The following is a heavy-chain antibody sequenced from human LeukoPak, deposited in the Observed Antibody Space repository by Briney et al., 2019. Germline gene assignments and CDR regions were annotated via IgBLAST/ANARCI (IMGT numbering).Heavy chain of an antibody. D-gene: IGHD3-10*01. J-gene: IGHJ5*02. CDR3: AREGTSGGLNWLDP. V-gene: IGHV4-4*07. Sequence: SETLSLTCPVYGGSFSGYYWSWIRQPAGKGLEWIGRIYTSGSTNYNPSLKSRVTMSVDTSKNQFSLRLSSVNAADTAVYFCAREGTSGGLNWLDPWGQGTLVTVSS. CDR1: GGSFSGYY. CDR2: IYTSGST.